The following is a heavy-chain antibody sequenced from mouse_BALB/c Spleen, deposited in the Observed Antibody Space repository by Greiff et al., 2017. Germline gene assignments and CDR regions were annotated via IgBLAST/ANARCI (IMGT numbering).Heavy chain of an antibody. CDR3: AREEVYDYDDYYAMDY. CDR1: GFTFSSYA. V-gene: IGHV5-6-5*01. CDR2: ISSGGST. D-gene: IGHD2-4*01. J-gene: IGHJ4*01. Sequence: EVQRVESGGGLVKPGGSLKLSCAASGFTFSSYAMSWVRQTPEKRLEWVASISSGGSTYYPDSVKGRFTISRDNARNILYLQMSSLRSEDTAMYYCAREEVYDYDDYYAMDYWGQGTSVTVSS.